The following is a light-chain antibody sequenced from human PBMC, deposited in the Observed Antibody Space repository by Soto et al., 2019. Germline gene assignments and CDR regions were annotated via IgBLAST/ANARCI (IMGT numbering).Light chain of an antibody. J-gene: IGKJ1*01. CDR3: QQTYSLPRT. CDR2: SAS. CDR1: QTVSKF. Sequence: DVQMTQSPSSLSASVGDRVTIACRASQTVSKFVNWYQQKPCKVPDLLIYSASTLYSGVPSRFSGSGSGTEFTLPISNLQPEDFATYYCQQTYSLPRTFAQGTKVE. V-gene: IGKV1-39*01.